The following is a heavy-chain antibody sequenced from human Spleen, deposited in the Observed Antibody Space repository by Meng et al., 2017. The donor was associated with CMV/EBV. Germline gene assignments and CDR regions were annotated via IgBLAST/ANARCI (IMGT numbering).Heavy chain of an antibody. J-gene: IGHJ4*02. CDR3: ARAGSGWYGGGLDY. Sequence: ASVKVSCKASGFTFTNYDIIWVRQAAGQGLEWMAWVNPNSGNSGYAQKFQGRVTLTRNTSISTANMELNSLRFEDTAVYYCARAGSGWYGGGLDYWGQGTLVTVSS. CDR2: VNPNSGNS. D-gene: IGHD6-19*01. V-gene: IGHV1-8*03. CDR1: GFTFTNYD.